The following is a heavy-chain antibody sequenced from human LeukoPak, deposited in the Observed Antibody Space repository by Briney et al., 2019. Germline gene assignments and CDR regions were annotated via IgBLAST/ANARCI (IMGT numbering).Heavy chain of an antibody. V-gene: IGHV3-20*04. D-gene: IGHD2-8*01. CDR2: INWNGGST. J-gene: IGHJ6*03. Sequence: GGSLGLSCATSGFTFDDSGMSWVRQAPGKGLEWVSGINWNGGSTGYADSVKGRFTISRDNAKNFLYLQMNSLRAEDTALYYCARAPGVRYYYYMDVWGKGTTVTVSS. CDR1: GFTFDDSG. CDR3: ARAPGVRYYYYMDV.